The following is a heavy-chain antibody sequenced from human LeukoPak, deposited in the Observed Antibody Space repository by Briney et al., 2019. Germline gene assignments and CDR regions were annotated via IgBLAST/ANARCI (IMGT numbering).Heavy chain of an antibody. D-gene: IGHD3-3*01. CDR2: IKEDGSEK. CDR1: VLTLRRYR. CDR3: ARGARHDFWSGS. Sequence: GGSLTLFCAACVLTLRRYRMHWLRHAPGEGLEWVANIKEDGSEKYYVDSVKGRFTISRDNAKNSLYLQMNSLSGDDTAVYYCARGARHDFWSGSWGQGTLVIVSS. V-gene: IGHV3-7*01. J-gene: IGHJ5*02.